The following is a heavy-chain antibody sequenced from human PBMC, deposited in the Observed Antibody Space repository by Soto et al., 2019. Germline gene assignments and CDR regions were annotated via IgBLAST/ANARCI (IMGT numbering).Heavy chain of an antibody. CDR1: GFTFSRHA. V-gene: IGHV3-30-3*01. D-gene: IGHD1-1*01. J-gene: IGHJ4*02. Sequence: QVQLVESGGGVVQPGRSLRLSCAASGFTFSRHAMDWVRQARGKGLEWVAFISDNGRTKDYADSVKGRFTISRDNSKNTLYLQMNSLRADDTAVYYCARDLTDNYSFDYWGQGTLVTVSS. CDR2: ISDNGRTK. CDR3: ARDLTDNYSFDY.